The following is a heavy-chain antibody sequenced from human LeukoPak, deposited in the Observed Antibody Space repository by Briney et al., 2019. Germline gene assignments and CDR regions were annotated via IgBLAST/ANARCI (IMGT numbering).Heavy chain of an antibody. J-gene: IGHJ5*02. D-gene: IGHD6-13*01. CDR3: ARTNLGGGIAAAGTGNWFDP. Sequence: SETLSLTCAVYGGSFSGYYWSWIRQPPGKGLGWIGEINHSGSTNYNPSLKSRVTISVDTSKNQFSLKLSSVTAADTAVYYCARTNLGGGIAAAGTGNWFDPWGQGTLVTVSS. CDR2: INHSGST. CDR1: GGSFSGYY. V-gene: IGHV4-34*01.